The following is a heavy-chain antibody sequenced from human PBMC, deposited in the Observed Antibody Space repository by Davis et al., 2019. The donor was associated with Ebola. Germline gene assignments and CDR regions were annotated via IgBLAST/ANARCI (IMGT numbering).Heavy chain of an antibody. CDR3: ARLSWGYSSGRHWGY. D-gene: IGHD6-19*01. J-gene: IGHJ4*02. Sequence: MPSETLSLTCTVSGGSISTYYWSWIRQPPGKGLEWIGYLYCSGSTNYNPSLKSRVTISVDTSKNQFSLKLSSVTAADTAVYYCARLSWGYSSGRHWGYWGQGTLVTVSS. CDR2: LYCSGST. CDR1: GGSISTYY. V-gene: IGHV4-59*08.